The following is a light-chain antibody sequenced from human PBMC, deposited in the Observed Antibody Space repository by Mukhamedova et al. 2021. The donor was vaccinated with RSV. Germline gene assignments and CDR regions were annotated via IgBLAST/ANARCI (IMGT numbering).Light chain of an antibody. CDR3: LQHGSYPYT. CDR2: TAS. V-gene: IGKV1-17*01. Sequence: WYQRRVHGKAPKRLIYTASSLQGGVPARFSGSGSGTELALTITSLQREDSATYFCLQHGSYPYTFGQGTKLEIK. J-gene: IGKJ2*01.